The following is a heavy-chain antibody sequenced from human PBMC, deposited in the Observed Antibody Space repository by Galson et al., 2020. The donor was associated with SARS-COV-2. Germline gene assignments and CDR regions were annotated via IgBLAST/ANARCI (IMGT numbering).Heavy chain of an antibody. CDR3: ARDYCDGTTCYRGWFDP. Sequence: SETLSLTCTVSGGSISGHYWSWVRQSPGKGLQWIGYMYSSGRTNYNPSLKSRVTMSADTSKNEFSLRLSSVTAADTAVYYCARDYCDGTTCYRGWFDPWGQGLLVTVSS. CDR2: MYSSGRT. CDR1: GGSISGHY. V-gene: IGHV4-59*11. J-gene: IGHJ5*02. D-gene: IGHD2-2*02.